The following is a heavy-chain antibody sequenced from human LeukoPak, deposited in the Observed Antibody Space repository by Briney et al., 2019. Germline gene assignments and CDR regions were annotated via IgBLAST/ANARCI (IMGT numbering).Heavy chain of an antibody. CDR2: IYYSGST. J-gene: IGHJ4*02. CDR1: GGSISSSSYY. CDR3: AISTGNSDFVY. V-gene: IGHV4-39*07. D-gene: IGHD4-23*01. Sequence: SETLSLTCTVSGGSISSSSYYWGWLRQPPGKGLEWIGSIYYSGSTYYNPSLKSRVTISVDTSKNQFSLKLSSVTAADTAVYYCAISTGNSDFVYWGQGTLVTVSS.